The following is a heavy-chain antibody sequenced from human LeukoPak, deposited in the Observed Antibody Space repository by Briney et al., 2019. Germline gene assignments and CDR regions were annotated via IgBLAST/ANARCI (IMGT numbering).Heavy chain of an antibody. Sequence: PSETLSLTCAVSGYSISSGYYWGWIRQPPGKGLEWIGSIYHSGSTYYNPSLKSRVTISVDTSKNQFSLKLSSVTAADTAVYYCARRAYYYDSSGYTFDYWGQGTLVTVSS. V-gene: IGHV4-38-2*01. J-gene: IGHJ4*02. CDR2: IYHSGST. D-gene: IGHD3-22*01. CDR3: ARRAYYYDSSGYTFDY. CDR1: GYSISSGYY.